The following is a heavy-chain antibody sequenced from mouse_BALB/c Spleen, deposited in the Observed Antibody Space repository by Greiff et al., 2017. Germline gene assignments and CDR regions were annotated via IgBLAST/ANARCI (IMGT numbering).Heavy chain of an antibody. D-gene: IGHD3-1*01. CDR3: ARRQLGPDYYAMDY. Sequence: EVHLVESGGDLVKPGGSLKLSCAASGFTFSSYGMSWVRQTPDKRLEWVATISSGGSYTYYPDSVKGRFTISRDNAKNTLYLQMSSLKSEDTAMYYCARRQLGPDYYAMDYWGQGTSVTVSS. CDR1: GFTFSSYG. CDR2: ISSGGSYT. V-gene: IGHV5-6*01. J-gene: IGHJ4*01.